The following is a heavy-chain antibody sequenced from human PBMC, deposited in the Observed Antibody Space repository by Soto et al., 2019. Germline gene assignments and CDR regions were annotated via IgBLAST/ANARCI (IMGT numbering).Heavy chain of an antibody. D-gene: IGHD3-10*01. J-gene: IGHJ4*02. Sequence: GGSLRLSCAASGLTVSSNYMSWVRQTPGKGLEWVSVIYSGGSTYYADSVKGRFTISRDNSKNTLYLQMNSLRAEDTAVYYCASARVLLWFGEFYSWGQGTLVTVSS. CDR2: IYSGGST. V-gene: IGHV3-53*01. CDR3: ASARVLLWFGEFYS. CDR1: GLTVSSNY.